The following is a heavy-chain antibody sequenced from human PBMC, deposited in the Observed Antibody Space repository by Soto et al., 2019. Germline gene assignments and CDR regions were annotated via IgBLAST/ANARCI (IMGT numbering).Heavy chain of an antibody. CDR3: ARQGRVTTGRSFLRSGMDL. V-gene: IGHV1-69*06. CDR1: GGTFSSYA. CDR2: IIPIFGTT. J-gene: IGHJ6*04. Sequence: SVKVSCKASGGTFSSYAISWVRQAPGQGREWRGEIIPIFGTTKYAHNLQGRVTLTGDKSTSTADMELSSLGSEDTAVWYCARQGRVTTGRSFLRSGMDLWGKGTKVTVSS. D-gene: IGHD3-10*01.